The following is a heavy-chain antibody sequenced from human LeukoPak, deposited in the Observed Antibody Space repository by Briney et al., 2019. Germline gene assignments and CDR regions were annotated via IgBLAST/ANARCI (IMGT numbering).Heavy chain of an antibody. Sequence: GSLRLSCAASGFTFSTCAMNWVRQPPGKGLEWIGEIHRSGSPNYNPSLQSRVTISIDRSRNQIVLELSSVTAADTAVYYCAREILGGFNPGAYWGQGILVTVSS. CDR2: IHRSGSP. D-gene: IGHD1-14*01. J-gene: IGHJ4*02. CDR3: AREILGGFNPGAY. V-gene: IGHV4-4*02. CDR1: GFTFSTCAM.